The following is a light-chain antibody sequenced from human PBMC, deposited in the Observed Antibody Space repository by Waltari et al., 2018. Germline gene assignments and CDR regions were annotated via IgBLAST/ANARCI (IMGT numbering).Light chain of an antibody. J-gene: IGLJ3*02. CDR3: NSRDSSGNRWV. CDR1: SLRNYY. V-gene: IGLV3-19*01. Sequence: SSELTQDPAVSVALGQTVRITCQGDSLRNYYTTWYQQKPGQAPIFVIYGKNNRPSGIPDRFSGSSSGNTASLTITGAQAEDEADYYCNSRDSSGNRWVFGGGTKLTVL. CDR2: GKN.